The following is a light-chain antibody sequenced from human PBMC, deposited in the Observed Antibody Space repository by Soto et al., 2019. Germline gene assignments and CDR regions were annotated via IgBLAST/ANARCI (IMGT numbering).Light chain of an antibody. CDR3: QQSDSTPYT. V-gene: IGKV1-39*01. Sequence: DIQMTQSPSSLSASVGDRVTITCRASQTISTYLNWYQQKPGKAPRPLIYDASSLLSGVPSRFSGSGSGTEFTLTIASLQPEDFSTYYCQQSDSTPYTLGQGTKVEI. J-gene: IGKJ2*01. CDR1: QTISTY. CDR2: DAS.